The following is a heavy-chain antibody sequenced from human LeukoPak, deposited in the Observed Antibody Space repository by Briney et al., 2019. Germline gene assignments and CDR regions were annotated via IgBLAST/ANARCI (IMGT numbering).Heavy chain of an antibody. D-gene: IGHD3-10*01. CDR2: IIPILGIA. J-gene: IGHJ4*02. CDR1: GGTFSSYT. V-gene: IGHV1-69*04. CDR3: ARDGGGYGSGSYLYYFDY. Sequence: ASVKVSCKASGGTFSSYTISWVRQAPGRGLEWMGRIIPILGIANYAQKFQGRVTITADKSTSTAYMELSSLRSEDTAVYYCARDGGGYGSGSYLYYFDYWGQGTLVTVSS.